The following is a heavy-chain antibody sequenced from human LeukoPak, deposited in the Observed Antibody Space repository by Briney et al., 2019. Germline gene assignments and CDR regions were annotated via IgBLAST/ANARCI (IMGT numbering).Heavy chain of an antibody. CDR1: GGTFSSYA. D-gene: IGHD3-22*01. CDR2: IIPIFGIA. Sequence: GSSVKVSCKASGGTFSSYAISWVRQAPGQGLEWMGRIIPIFGIANYAQKFQGRVTITADKSTSTAYMELSNLRSEDTAVYYCAAGGDSSGLDYWGQGTLVTVSS. V-gene: IGHV1-69*04. J-gene: IGHJ4*02. CDR3: AAGGDSSGLDY.